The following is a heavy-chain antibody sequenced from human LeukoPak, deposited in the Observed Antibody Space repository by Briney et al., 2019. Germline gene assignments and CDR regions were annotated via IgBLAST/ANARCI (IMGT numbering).Heavy chain of an antibody. D-gene: IGHD6-19*01. CDR2: INHSGST. Sequence: SETLSLTCAVYGGSFSGYYWSWIRQPPGKGLEWIGEINHSGSTNYNPSLKSRVTISVDTSKNQFSLKLSSVTAADTAVYYCARREYSSGYYYFDYWGQGTLVTVSS. CDR3: ARREYSSGYYYFDY. V-gene: IGHV4-34*01. J-gene: IGHJ4*02. CDR1: GGSFSGYY.